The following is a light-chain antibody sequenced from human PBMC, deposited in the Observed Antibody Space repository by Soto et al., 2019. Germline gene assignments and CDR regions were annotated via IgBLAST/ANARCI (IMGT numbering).Light chain of an antibody. CDR2: GAS. CDR1: QSVRSSS. CDR3: QLYGSSPPRT. J-gene: IGKJ1*01. V-gene: IGKV3-20*01. Sequence: EIVLTQSPGTVSLSPGERATLSCRASQSVRSSSLAWYQQKPGQAPRLLIYGASSRATGIPDRFSGSGSGTDFTLTISRLEPEDFAVYYCQLYGSSPPRTFGQGTKVEIK.